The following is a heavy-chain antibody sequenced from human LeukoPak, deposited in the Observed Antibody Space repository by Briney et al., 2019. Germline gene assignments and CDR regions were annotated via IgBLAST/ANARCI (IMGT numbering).Heavy chain of an antibody. V-gene: IGHV4-39*07. J-gene: IGHJ6*03. CDR3: AREMQDKSLQWIGGLKKYYYYYMDV. D-gene: IGHD3-10*01. CDR2: IFYNEST. CDR1: GGSISGSSYD. Sequence: SETMSLACTVYGGSISGSSYDWGWIRQPPGKGLEWIGNIFYNESTYYNPSLKSPCTRSVDTSKNQFSLKLSSVTAADTAVYYCAREMQDKSLQWIGGLKKYYYYYMDVWGKGTTVIVSS.